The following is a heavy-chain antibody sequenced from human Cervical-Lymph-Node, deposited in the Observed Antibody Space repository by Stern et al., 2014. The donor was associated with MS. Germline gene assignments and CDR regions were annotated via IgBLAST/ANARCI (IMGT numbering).Heavy chain of an antibody. CDR3: ARQRYFDY. CDR2: IFPGGPDI. CDR1: GYTFTSYW. V-gene: IGHV5-51*01. J-gene: IGHJ4*02. Sequence: EVQLVESGPEVKRPGESLKISCQASGYTFTSYWIGWVRQMPGKGLEWIAIIFPGGPDIRYSPSFLGQLTISADKSSSTAYLQWNNLKASDTAIYYCARQRYFDYWGQGTLVTVSS.